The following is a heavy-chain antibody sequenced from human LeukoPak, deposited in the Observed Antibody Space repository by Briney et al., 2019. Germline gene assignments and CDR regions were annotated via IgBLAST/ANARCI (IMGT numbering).Heavy chain of an antibody. CDR1: GGSITITNYY. CDR3: ARAVSGQQGRWFDP. D-gene: IGHD3-10*01. V-gene: IGHV4-39*07. CDR2: IYHDGST. Sequence: SETLSLTCTVSGGSITITNYYWGWIRQPPGKGLEWVGNIYHDGSTYYNPSLKSRVTISVDTSKNQFSLKLSSVTAADTAVYYCARAVSGQQGRWFDPWGQGTLVTVSS. J-gene: IGHJ5*02.